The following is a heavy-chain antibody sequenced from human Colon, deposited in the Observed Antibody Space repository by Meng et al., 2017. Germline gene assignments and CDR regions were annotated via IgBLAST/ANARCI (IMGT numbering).Heavy chain of an antibody. D-gene: IGHD3-16*01. V-gene: IGHV3-49*04. CDR2: IRTEPYRYSP. CDR3: TRGGKRRPMWVPGL. CDR1: GFTFGDYA. Sequence: GESLKISCTTSGFTFGDYAMGWVRQAPGKGLEWVGVIRTEPYRYSPEYAAPVRGRFSVARDDYNSIAYLQMNSLRTEDTAFYYCTRGGKRRPMWVPGLWGQGTLVTVSS. J-gene: IGHJ4*02.